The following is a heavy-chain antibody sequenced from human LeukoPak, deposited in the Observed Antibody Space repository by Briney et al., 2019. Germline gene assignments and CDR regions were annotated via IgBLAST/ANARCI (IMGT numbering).Heavy chain of an antibody. J-gene: IGHJ4*02. CDR3: ARDGQQLVRSDY. CDR2: IIPILGIA. D-gene: IGHD6-13*01. Sequence: SVKVSCKASGGTFSSYAISWVRQAPGQGLEWMGRIIPILGIANYAQKFQGRVTITADKSTSTAYMELSSLRSEDTAVYYCARDGQQLVRSDYWGQGTLVTVSS. V-gene: IGHV1-69*04. CDR1: GGTFSSYA.